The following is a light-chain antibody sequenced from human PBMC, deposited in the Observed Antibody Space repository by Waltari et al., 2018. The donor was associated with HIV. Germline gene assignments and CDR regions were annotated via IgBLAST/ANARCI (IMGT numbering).Light chain of an antibody. CDR1: SSAVGGYNL. CDR2: EGS. V-gene: IGLV2-23*01. J-gene: IGLJ3*02. Sequence: QSALTQPASVSGSPGQSITIPCAGTSSAVGGYNLVSWYQQHPGQAPKLMIYEGSKRPSGVSNRFSGSKSGNTASLTISGLQAEDEADYYCFSYAGSSTLVFGGGTKLTVL. CDR3: FSYAGSSTLV.